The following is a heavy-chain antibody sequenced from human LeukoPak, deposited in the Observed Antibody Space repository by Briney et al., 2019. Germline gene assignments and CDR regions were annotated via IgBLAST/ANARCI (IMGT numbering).Heavy chain of an antibody. Sequence: ASVKVSCKASGYTFTSYYMHWVRQAPGQGLEWMGIINPSGGSTSYAQKFQGRVTMTRDTSTSTVYMELSSLRSEDTAVYYCARDREMATIISRGYYYYYMDVWGKGTTVTVSS. D-gene: IGHD5-24*01. J-gene: IGHJ6*03. CDR2: INPSGGST. CDR3: ARDREMATIISRGYYYYYMDV. CDR1: GYTFTSYY. V-gene: IGHV1-46*01.